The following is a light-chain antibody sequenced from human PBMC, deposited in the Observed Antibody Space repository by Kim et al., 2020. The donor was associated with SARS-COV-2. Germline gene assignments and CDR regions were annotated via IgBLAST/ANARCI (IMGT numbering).Light chain of an antibody. J-gene: IGLJ3*02. CDR1: ALPKQI. CDR2: KDS. Sequence: PGQTASITCPGDALPKQIAYWYQRKPGQAPVLVIYKDSERPSGIPERFSGSSSGTTVTLTISGVQAEDEADYYCQSADSSGISWVFGGGTQLTVL. CDR3: QSADSSGISWV. V-gene: IGLV3-25*03.